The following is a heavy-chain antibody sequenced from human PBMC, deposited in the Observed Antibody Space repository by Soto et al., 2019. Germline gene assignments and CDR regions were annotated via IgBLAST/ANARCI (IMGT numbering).Heavy chain of an antibody. CDR3: VKGAWADY. D-gene: IGHD7-27*01. CDR2: ISGRDGST. V-gene: IGHV3-23*01. Sequence: GGSLRLSCAASGFTFNTFDMTWVRQAPGRGPEWVSCISGRDGSTYYADSVKGRFTISKDNSKSTLHLQMNSLKVEDTALYYCVKGAWADYWGQGTLVTVSS. CDR1: GFTFNTFD. J-gene: IGHJ4*02.